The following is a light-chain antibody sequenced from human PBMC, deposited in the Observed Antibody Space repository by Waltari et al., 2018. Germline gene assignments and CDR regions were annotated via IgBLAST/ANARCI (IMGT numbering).Light chain of an antibody. CDR3: GSWDTSLGGNWV. V-gene: IGLV2-23*02. Sequence: QSGLTQPASVSGSPGKSITISCTGTSSDVGKYNLVSWSQQYPGKAPQLMVYEVTKRASGVSDRFSGSKSGNTASLTIHGLQSEDEADYYCGSWDTSLGGNWVFGGGTRVTVL. CDR1: SSDVGKYNL. CDR2: EVT. J-gene: IGLJ3*02.